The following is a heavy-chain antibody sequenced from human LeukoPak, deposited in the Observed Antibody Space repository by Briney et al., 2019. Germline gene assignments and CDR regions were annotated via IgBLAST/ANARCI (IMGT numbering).Heavy chain of an antibody. J-gene: IGHJ3*02. Sequence: SVKVSCKASGGTFSSYAISWVRQAPGQGLEWMGRIIPIFGTANYAQKFQGRVTITADKSTSTAYMELSSLRSKDTAVYYCARGYGGNSEAFDIWGQGTMVTVSS. CDR2: IIPIFGTA. V-gene: IGHV1-69*06. D-gene: IGHD4-23*01. CDR3: ARGYGGNSEAFDI. CDR1: GGTFSSYA.